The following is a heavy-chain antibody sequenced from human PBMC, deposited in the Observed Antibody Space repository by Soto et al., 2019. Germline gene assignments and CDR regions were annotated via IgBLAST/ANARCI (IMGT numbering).Heavy chain of an antibody. CDR1: GFTVSSYG. V-gene: IGHV3-33*01. Sequence: QVQLVESGGGVVQPGRCLRLSCAASGFTVSSYGMHRVRQAPGKGLEWVAVIWYDGSNKYYADSVKGRFTISRDNSKNTLYLQMNSLRAEDTAVYYCARGPQAGMDVWGQGTTVTVSS. J-gene: IGHJ6*02. CDR2: IWYDGSNK. CDR3: ARGPQAGMDV.